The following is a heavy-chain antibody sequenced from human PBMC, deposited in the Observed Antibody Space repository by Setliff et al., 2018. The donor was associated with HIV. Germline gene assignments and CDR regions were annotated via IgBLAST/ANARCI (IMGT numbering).Heavy chain of an antibody. D-gene: IGHD1-7*01. V-gene: IGHV1-2*02. Sequence: ASVKVSCKASAYSFTDYFIHWVRQAPGQGLEWMGWISPNSGGTNYAQKFQGRVTMTRDTSISTAYMELSRLRSDDTAVYYCATGTRSYYMDVWGKGTTVTVSS. CDR1: AYSFTDYF. CDR3: ATGTRSYYMDV. CDR2: ISPNSGGT. J-gene: IGHJ6*03.